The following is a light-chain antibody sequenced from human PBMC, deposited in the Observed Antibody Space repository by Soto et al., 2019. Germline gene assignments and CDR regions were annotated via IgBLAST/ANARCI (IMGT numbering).Light chain of an antibody. CDR1: QSVSSY. CDR2: GAS. CDR3: QQRTDWPIT. J-gene: IGKJ5*01. Sequence: EIVLTQSPATLSLSPGERATLSCRASQSVSSYLAWYQQRPGQAPRLLIYGASNRATGIPARFSGSGSGTDFTLTISSLEAEDFAVYYCQQRTDWPITFGQGTRLVIK. V-gene: IGKV3-11*01.